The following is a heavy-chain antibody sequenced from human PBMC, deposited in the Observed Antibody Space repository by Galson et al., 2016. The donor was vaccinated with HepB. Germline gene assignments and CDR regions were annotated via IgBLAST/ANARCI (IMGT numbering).Heavy chain of an antibody. CDR2: IYRSGST. Sequence: TLSLTCTVSGGSISSGDYYWSWIRQPPGKGLEWIGYIYRSGSTYYNPSLKSRVTISVDTSKNQFSLKLSSVTAADTAVYYCARDREVGANWFDPWGQGTLVTVSS. J-gene: IGHJ5*02. D-gene: IGHD1-26*01. CDR3: ARDREVGANWFDP. CDR1: GGSISSGDYY. V-gene: IGHV4-30-4*01.